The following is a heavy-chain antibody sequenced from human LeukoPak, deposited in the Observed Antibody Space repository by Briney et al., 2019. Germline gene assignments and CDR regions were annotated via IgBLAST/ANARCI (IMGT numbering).Heavy chain of an antibody. CDR2: ISAYNGNT. CDR1: GYTLNNYG. D-gene: IGHD4-17*01. Sequence: ASVKVSRKASGYTLNNYGISWVRQAPGQGLEWMGWISAYNGNTNCAQKLQDRVTITTDTSTSTVYMELRSLRSDDSAVYYCATTGDAFDIWGQGTMVAVSS. J-gene: IGHJ3*02. V-gene: IGHV1-18*04. CDR3: ATTGDAFDI.